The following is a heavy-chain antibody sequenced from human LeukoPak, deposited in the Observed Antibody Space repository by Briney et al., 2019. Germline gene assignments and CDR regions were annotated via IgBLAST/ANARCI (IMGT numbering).Heavy chain of an antibody. V-gene: IGHV1-2*02. Sequence: GASVKVSCKASGYTFTGYYMHWVRRAPGQGLEWMGWINPNSGGTNYAQKFQGRVTMTRDTSISTAYMELSRLRSDDTAVYYCASPHHYYDSSGYYNWGQGTLVTVSS. D-gene: IGHD3-22*01. CDR3: ASPHHYYDSSGYYN. CDR1: GYTFTGYY. J-gene: IGHJ4*02. CDR2: INPNSGGT.